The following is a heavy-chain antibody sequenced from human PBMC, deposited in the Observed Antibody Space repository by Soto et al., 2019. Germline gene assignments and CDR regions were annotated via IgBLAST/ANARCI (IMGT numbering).Heavy chain of an antibody. CDR1: GFTFSSYS. D-gene: IGHD6-13*01. V-gene: IGHV3-21*01. CDR2: ISSSSSYI. CDR3: ARFGLGYSSIDAFDI. J-gene: IGHJ3*02. Sequence: EVQLVESGGGLVKPGGSLRLSCAASGFTFSSYSMNWVRQAPGKGLEWVSSISSSSSYIYYADSVKGRFTISRDNAKNSLYLQMNSLRAEDTAVYYCARFGLGYSSIDAFDIWGQGTMVTVSS.